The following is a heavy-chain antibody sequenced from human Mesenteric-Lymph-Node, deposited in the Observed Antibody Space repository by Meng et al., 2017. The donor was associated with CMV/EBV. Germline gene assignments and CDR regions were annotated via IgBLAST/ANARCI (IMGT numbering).Heavy chain of an antibody. CDR2: LNPNSANT. CDR3: ARGRTILGVTRRYYFDY. J-gene: IGHJ4*02. D-gene: IGHD3-3*01. CDR1: GDTLTSYD. Sequence: ASVKVSCKASGDTLTSYDINWVRQATGQGLEWMGWLNPNSANTGYAQKFQGRVTLTRDTSISTAYMELSSLRSEDTAVYYCARGRTILGVTRRYYFDYWGQGTLVTVSS. V-gene: IGHV1-8*03.